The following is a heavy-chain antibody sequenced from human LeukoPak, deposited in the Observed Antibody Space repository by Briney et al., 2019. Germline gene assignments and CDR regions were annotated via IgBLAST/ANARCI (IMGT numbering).Heavy chain of an antibody. Sequence: GGSLRLSCAASGFTFSSYAMHWVRQAPGKGLEWVAVISYDGSNKYYAGSVKGRFTISRDNSKNTLYLQMNSLRAEDTAVYYCARDLSGGHTLGFDYWGQGTLVTVSS. CDR1: GFTFSSYA. J-gene: IGHJ4*02. D-gene: IGHD3-3*01. CDR3: ARDLSGGHTLGFDY. V-gene: IGHV3-30-3*01. CDR2: ISYDGSNK.